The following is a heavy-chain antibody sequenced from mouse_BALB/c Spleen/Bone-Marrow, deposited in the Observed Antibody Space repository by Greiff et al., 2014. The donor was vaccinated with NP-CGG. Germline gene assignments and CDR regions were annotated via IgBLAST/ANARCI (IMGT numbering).Heavy chain of an antibody. J-gene: IGHJ4*01. V-gene: IGHV1-69*01. CDR2: IDTSDSYT. CDR1: GYTFTDYW. CDR3: ARKYDYYYAMDY. D-gene: IGHD2-4*01. Sequence: VQLQQSGAELVMPGASVKMSCKASGYTFTDYWMHWVKQRPGQGLEWIGAIDTSDSYTNYNQKFKGKATLTVDESSSTAYMQLSSLTSEDSAVYYCARKYDYYYAMDYWGQGTSVTVSS.